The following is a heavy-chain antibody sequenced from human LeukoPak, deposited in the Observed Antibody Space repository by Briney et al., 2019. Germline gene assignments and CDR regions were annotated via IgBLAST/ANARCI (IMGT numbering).Heavy chain of an antibody. V-gene: IGHV3-21*01. CDR3: ARDNQGVVRDITPQLY. J-gene: IGHJ4*02. CDR1: GFRFTGYW. Sequence: PGGSLRLSCAASGFRFTGYWLSWVRQAPGKGLEWVSSISSSSSYIYYADSVKGRFTISRDNAKNSLYLQMNSLRAEDTAVYYCARDNQGVVRDITPQLYWGQGTLVTVSS. CDR2: ISSSSSYI. D-gene: IGHD3-22*01.